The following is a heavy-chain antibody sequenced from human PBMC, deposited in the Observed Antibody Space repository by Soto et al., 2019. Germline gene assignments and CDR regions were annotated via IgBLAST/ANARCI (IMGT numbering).Heavy chain of an antibody. V-gene: IGHV3-33*01. Sequence: QVQLVESGGGVVQPGRSLRLSCAASGFTFSSYGMHWVRQAPRKGLEWVAVIWYDGSNKYYADSVKGRFTISRDNSKNTLYLQMNSLRAEDTAVYYCARYCSGGSCYKMGYYYYGMDVWGQGTTVTVSS. CDR2: IWYDGSNK. CDR1: GFTFSSYG. D-gene: IGHD2-15*01. J-gene: IGHJ6*02. CDR3: ARYCSGGSCYKMGYYYYGMDV.